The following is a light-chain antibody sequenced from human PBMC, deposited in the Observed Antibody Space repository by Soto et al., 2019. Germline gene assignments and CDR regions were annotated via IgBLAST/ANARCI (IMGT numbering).Light chain of an antibody. Sequence: QSALTQPASVSGSPGQSITISCTGTSSDVGSYNLVSWSQQHPGKAPKPIIYEGSKRPSGVSNRFSGSKSGNTASLTISGLQARNEANCWSGAYAGSSTYVVFGGGTKLTVL. CDR3: GAYAGSSTYVV. CDR1: SSDVGSYNL. CDR2: EGS. V-gene: IGLV2-23*01. J-gene: IGLJ2*01.